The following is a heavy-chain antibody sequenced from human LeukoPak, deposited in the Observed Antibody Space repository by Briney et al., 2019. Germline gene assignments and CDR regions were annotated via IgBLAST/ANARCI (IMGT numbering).Heavy chain of an antibody. CDR1: GGSFSGYY. J-gene: IGHJ4*02. CDR2: NMNT. Sequence: SETLSLTCAVYGGSFSGYYWSWIRQAPGKGLEWIGHNMNTYYNPSLKSRVTISIDTSKNQFSLMLSTVTAADTAIYYCATYYVNGAGRGHWGPGTPVTVSS. V-gene: IGHV4-59*03. CDR3: ATYYVNGAGRGH. D-gene: IGHD2-8*01.